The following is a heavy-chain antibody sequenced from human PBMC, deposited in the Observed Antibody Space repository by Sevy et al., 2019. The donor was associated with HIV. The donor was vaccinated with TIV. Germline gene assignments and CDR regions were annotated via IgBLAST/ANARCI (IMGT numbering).Heavy chain of an antibody. CDR3: ARRSDLSSSWSSFDY. CDR1: GFTFSTYW. D-gene: IGHD6-13*01. J-gene: IGHJ4*02. CDR2: INQDGSVQ. Sequence: GGSLRLSCAASGFTFSTYWMSWVRQAPGKGLEWVANINQDGSVQYYVDSVKGRFTISRDNAENSLYLQMNSLRAEDTAVYYCARRSDLSSSWSSFDYWGRGTLVTVSS. V-gene: IGHV3-7*01.